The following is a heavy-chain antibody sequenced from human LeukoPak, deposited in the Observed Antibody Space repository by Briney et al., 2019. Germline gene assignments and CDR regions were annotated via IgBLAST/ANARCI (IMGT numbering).Heavy chain of an antibody. J-gene: IGHJ4*02. CDR1: GGTFSNYA. CDR2: IIPIFGTT. CDR3: ARWGGATGGY. V-gene: IGHV1-69*06. Sequence: ASVKVSCKASGGTFSNYAISWVRQAPGQGLEWMGRIIPIFGTTNYAQKFQGRVTITADKSTNTAYMELSSLKSEDTAVYYCARWGGATGGYWGQGTLVTVSS. D-gene: IGHD1-26*01.